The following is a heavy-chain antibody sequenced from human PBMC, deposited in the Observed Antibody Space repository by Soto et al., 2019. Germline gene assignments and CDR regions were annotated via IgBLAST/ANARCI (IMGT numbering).Heavy chain of an antibody. CDR3: ARGGRDAYDWFDP. D-gene: IGHD3-16*01. J-gene: IGHJ5*02. Sequence: EAQLVESGGGLVQPGGSLRVSCAVSGFTFSDYWMSWVRQAPGKGLEWVAKIKQDGSEKDYVDSVKVRFTISRDNANNSLYLNMYSLRVEDTAIYYCARGGRDAYDWFDPWGQGTLVTVSS. CDR1: GFTFSDYW. V-gene: IGHV3-7*01. CDR2: IKQDGSEK.